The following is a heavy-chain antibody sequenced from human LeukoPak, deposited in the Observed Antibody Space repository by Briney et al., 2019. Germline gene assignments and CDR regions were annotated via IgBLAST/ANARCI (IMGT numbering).Heavy chain of an antibody. V-gene: IGHV3-74*01. J-gene: IGHJ4*02. CDR1: GFNLSNYW. CDR2: INTDGSSA. CDR3: ARGTAETAGIDY. D-gene: IGHD6-13*01. Sequence: GGSLTLSCAASGFNLSNYWMHWVRQAPGKGLVWVSHINTDGSSATYGDPAKGRFTVSRDDAKNTLFLQMSSLTVNDVGVYYCARGTAETAGIDYWGQGTLVTVSS.